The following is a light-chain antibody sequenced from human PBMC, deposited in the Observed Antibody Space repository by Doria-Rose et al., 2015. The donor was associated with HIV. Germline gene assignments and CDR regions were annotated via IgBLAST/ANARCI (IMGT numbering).Light chain of an antibody. CDR3: YAYVGSSTVV. J-gene: IGLJ3*02. CDR2: ECR. Sequence: QSALIQPASVSGSPGQSITISCTGASSDVGSYNLVSWYQQYPGKATNLMIVECRKRPSGLHTRFSGYKSGNTASLTISGLQAEDEADYYRYAYVGSSTVVFGGGTKLTVL. V-gene: IGLV2-23*01. CDR1: SSDVGSYNL.